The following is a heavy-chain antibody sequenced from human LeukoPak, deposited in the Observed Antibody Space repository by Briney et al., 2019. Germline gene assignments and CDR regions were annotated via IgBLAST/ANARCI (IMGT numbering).Heavy chain of an antibody. CDR1: GFTFSTYA. Sequence: GGSLRLSCAASGFTFSTYAMSWVRQAPGKGLEGVSAIGDSGGNTFYADSVKGRFTISRDNSKNTLFLQMISLRAEDTAVYYCARDVGITVGATDYWGQGALVTVSS. V-gene: IGHV3-23*01. D-gene: IGHD1-26*01. CDR2: IGDSGGNT. J-gene: IGHJ4*02. CDR3: ARDVGITVGATDY.